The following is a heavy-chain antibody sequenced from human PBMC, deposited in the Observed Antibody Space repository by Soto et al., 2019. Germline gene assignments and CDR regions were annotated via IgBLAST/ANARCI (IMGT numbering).Heavy chain of an antibody. V-gene: IGHV1-2*04. Sequence: ASVKVSCKASGYTFTGYYMHWVRQAPGQGLEWMGWINPNSGGTNYAQKFQGWVTMTRDTSISTAYMELSRLRSDDTAVYYCARGRITMVRGVPIHWFDPWGQGTLVTVSS. CDR2: INPNSGGT. CDR1: GYTFTGYY. CDR3: ARGRITMVRGVPIHWFDP. D-gene: IGHD3-10*01. J-gene: IGHJ5*02.